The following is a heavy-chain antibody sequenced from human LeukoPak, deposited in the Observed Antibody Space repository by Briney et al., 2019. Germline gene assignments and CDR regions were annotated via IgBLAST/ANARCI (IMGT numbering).Heavy chain of an antibody. J-gene: IGHJ5*02. Sequence: SETLSLTCAVYGGSFSGYYWIWIRQPPGKGLEWIGEINPSGSTNYNPCLKSRVTISVDTSKIQLCPKLSSVTAADTAVYYWARGFGSSHSWFDPWGQGTLVTVSS. CDR2: INPSGST. V-gene: IGHV4-34*01. CDR3: ARGFGSSHSWFDP. CDR1: GGSFSGYY. D-gene: IGHD6-13*01.